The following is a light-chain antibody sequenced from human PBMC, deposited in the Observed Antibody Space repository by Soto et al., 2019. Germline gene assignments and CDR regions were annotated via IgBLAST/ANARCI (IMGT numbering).Light chain of an antibody. CDR3: QQYGSSPKT. J-gene: IGKJ1*01. CDR1: QSVSSC. Sequence: IVLTQSPATLSLSPGERATLSCRASQSVSSCLAWYQQKPGQAPRLLIYDASNRATGIPARFSGSGSGTDFTLTISRLEPEDFAVYYCQQYGSSPKTFGQGTKVDI. V-gene: IGKV3-20*01. CDR2: DAS.